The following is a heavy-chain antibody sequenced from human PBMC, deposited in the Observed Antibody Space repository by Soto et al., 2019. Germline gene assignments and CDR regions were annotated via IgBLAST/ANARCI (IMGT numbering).Heavy chain of an antibody. D-gene: IGHD2-15*01. CDR1: GFSLSTSGMC. J-gene: IGHJ4*02. V-gene: IGHV2-70*01. CDR3: ARMAFYCSSGSCYSVYFDY. CDR2: IDWDDDK. Sequence: GSGPTLVNPTQTLTLTCTFSGFSLSTSGMCVSWIRQPPGKALEWLALIDWDDDKYYSTSLKTRLTISKDTSKNQVVLTMTNMDPVDTATYYCARMAFYCSSGSCYSVYFDYWGQGTLVTVSS.